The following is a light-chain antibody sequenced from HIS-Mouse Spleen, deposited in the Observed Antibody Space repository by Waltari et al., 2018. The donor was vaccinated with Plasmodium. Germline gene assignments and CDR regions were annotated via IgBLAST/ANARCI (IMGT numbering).Light chain of an antibody. V-gene: IGKV3-20*01. J-gene: IGKJ1*01. CDR2: GAS. CDR3: QQYGSSLPWT. CDR1: QSVSSSY. Sequence: EIVLTQSPGTLSLSPGERATLSCRASQSVSSSYLAWYQQKPGQAPRLLNYGASSRATGIPDRFSGSGSGTDFTLTISRLEPEDFAVYYCQQYGSSLPWTFGQGTKVEIK.